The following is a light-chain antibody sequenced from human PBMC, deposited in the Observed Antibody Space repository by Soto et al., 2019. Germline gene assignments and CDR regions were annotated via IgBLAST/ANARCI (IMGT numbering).Light chain of an antibody. CDR3: QQYENFSGT. CDR1: QSVSGW. V-gene: IGKV1-5*01. Sequence: SQLTQSPSTLSASGGVTVTVTCRASQSVSGWLAWYQQNPGEAPKLLIYDASALPGGVPSRFSGSGSGTKFTLTIASLQPDDFATYYCQQYENFSGTFGPGTKVDIK. CDR2: DAS. J-gene: IGKJ1*01.